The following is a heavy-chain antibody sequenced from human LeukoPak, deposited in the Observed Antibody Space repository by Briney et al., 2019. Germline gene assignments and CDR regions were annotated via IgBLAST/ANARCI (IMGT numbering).Heavy chain of an antibody. CDR2: IYSGGST. Sequence: GGSLRLSCAASGFTFSSYAMSWARQAPGKGLEWVSVIYSGGSTYYADSVKGRFTISRDNSKNTLYLQMNSLRAEDTAVYYCARGSSVSSSWFFYFDYWGQGTLVTVSS. CDR1: GFTFSSYA. D-gene: IGHD6-13*01. J-gene: IGHJ4*02. V-gene: IGHV3-53*01. CDR3: ARGSSVSSSWFFYFDY.